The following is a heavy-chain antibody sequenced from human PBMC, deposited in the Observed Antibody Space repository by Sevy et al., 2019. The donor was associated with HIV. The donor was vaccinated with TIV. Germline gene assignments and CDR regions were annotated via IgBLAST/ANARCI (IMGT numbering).Heavy chain of an antibody. D-gene: IGHD3-22*01. CDR3: AKTYYYDSSGYFSN. CDR2: ISDDGSNK. Sequence: GGSLRLSCAASGFTFSSYGMHWVRQAPGKGLEWVAVISDDGSNKYYADSVKGRFTISRDNSKNTLYLQMNSLRAEDTAVYYCAKTYYYDSSGYFSNWGQGTLVTVSS. CDR1: GFTFSSYG. J-gene: IGHJ4*02. V-gene: IGHV3-30*18.